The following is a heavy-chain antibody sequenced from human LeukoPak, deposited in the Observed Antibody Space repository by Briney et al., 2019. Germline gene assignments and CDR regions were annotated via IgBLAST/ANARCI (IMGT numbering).Heavy chain of an antibody. CDR1: GFTFSNYW. V-gene: IGHV3-74*01. Sequence: GGSLRLSCAASGFTFSNYWVHWVRQAPEKGLVWVSGIKSDGSRTYYADSVKGRFTISRDNAKNTVFLQMNSLRVEDMAVYYCSTVFDYWGQGTLVTVSS. CDR2: IKSDGSRT. J-gene: IGHJ4*02. CDR3: STVFDY. D-gene: IGHD4-17*01.